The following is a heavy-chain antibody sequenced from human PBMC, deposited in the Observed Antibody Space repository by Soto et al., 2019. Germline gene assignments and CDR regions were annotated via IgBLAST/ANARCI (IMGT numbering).Heavy chain of an antibody. Sequence: QVLLPQSGAEVKKPGASVKVSCKASGYTFTSYDINWMRQATGQGLEWMGWMNPNSGNTGYAQKFQGRVTMTRNTSISTAYMELSSLRSEDTAVYYCARGVLGGGSWSQPPWGQGTLVTVSS. CDR1: GYTFTSYD. CDR2: MNPNSGNT. J-gene: IGHJ4*02. CDR3: ARGVLGGGSWSQPP. D-gene: IGHD2-15*01. V-gene: IGHV1-8*01.